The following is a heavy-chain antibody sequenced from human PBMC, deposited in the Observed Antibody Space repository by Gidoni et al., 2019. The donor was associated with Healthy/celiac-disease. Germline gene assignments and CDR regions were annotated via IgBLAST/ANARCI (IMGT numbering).Heavy chain of an antibody. CDR1: GFTGSSHA. D-gene: IGHD2-21*02. CDR2: ISGSGGST. V-gene: IGHV3-23*01. J-gene: IGHJ4*02. Sequence: EVQLLESGGGLVQPGGSLRLSGAASGFTGSSHAMSWVRQAPGKGLEWVSSISGSGGSTYYAASVKCRFTISRDNSKNTLYLQMNSLRAEDTAVYYCAKAQPHIVVVTAIYFDYWGQGTLVTVSS. CDR3: AKAQPHIVVVTAIYFDY.